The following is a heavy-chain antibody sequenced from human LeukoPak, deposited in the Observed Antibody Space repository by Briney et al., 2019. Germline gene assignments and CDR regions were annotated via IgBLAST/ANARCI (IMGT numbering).Heavy chain of an antibody. D-gene: IGHD5-24*01. CDR3: ARSMAKMATHAQEDI. CDR1: GYTFTGYY. V-gene: IGHV1-2*02. CDR2: INPNSGGT. J-gene: IGHJ3*02. Sequence: ASVKVSCKASGYTFTGYYMHWVRQAPGQGLEWMGWINPNSGGTNYAQKFQGRVTMTRDTSISTAYMELSRLRSDDTAVYYCARSMAKMATHAQEDIWGQGTMVTVSS.